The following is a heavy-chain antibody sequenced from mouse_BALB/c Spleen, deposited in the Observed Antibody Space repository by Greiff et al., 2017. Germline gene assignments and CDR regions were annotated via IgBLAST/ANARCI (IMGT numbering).Heavy chain of an antibody. J-gene: IGHJ2*01. Sequence: VHVKQSGAELVKPGASVKLSCTASGFNIKDTYMHWVKQRPEQGLEWIGRIDPANGNTKYDPKFQGKATITADTSSNTAYLQLSSLTSEDTAVYYCARRQFITTAVDYWGQGTTLTVSS. V-gene: IGHV14-3*02. CDR3: ARRQFITTAVDY. D-gene: IGHD1-2*01. CDR2: IDPANGNT. CDR1: GFNIKDTY.